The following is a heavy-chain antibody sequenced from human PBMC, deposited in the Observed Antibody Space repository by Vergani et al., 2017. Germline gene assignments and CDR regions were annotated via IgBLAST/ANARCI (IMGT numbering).Heavy chain of an antibody. CDR2: IYTSGST. V-gene: IGHV4-61*02. CDR1: GGSISSGSYY. CDR3: ARGSEKDGYNWAIDY. J-gene: IGHJ4*02. D-gene: IGHD5-24*01. Sequence: QVQLQESGPGLVKPSQTLSLTCTVSGGSISSGSYYWSWIRQPAGKGLEWIGRIYTSGSTNYNPYPKSRVTISVDTSKHQFSLKLSSVTASDTAVYYCARGSEKDGYNWAIDYWGQGTLVTVSS.